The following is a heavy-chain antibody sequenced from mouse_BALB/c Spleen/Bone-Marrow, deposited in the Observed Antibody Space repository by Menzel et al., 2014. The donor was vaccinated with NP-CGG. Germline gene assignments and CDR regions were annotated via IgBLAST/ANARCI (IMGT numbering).Heavy chain of an antibody. Sequence: EVQLQESGPGLVKPSQSLSLICTVTGYSITSDCAWNWIRQFPGNKLEWMGYISYSGSTSYNPSLKSRISITRDTSKNQFFLQLNSVTTEDTATYYCARYDYDVGYFDYWGQGTTLTVSS. V-gene: IGHV3-2*02. CDR3: ARYDYDVGYFDY. D-gene: IGHD2-4*01. CDR1: GYSITSDCA. CDR2: ISYSGST. J-gene: IGHJ2*01.